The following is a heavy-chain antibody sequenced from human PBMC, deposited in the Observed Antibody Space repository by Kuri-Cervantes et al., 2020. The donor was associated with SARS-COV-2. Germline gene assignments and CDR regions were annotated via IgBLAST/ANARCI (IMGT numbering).Heavy chain of an antibody. CDR1: GGSISSYY. Sequence: SETLSLTCTVSGGSISSYYWSWIRQPPGKGLEWIGEINHSGSTNYNPSLKSRVTISVDTSKNQFSLKLSSVTAADTAVYYCARQVAVAGHYYFDYWGQGTLVTVSS. CDR2: INHSGST. V-gene: IGHV4-34*01. D-gene: IGHD6-19*01. J-gene: IGHJ4*02. CDR3: ARQVAVAGHYYFDY.